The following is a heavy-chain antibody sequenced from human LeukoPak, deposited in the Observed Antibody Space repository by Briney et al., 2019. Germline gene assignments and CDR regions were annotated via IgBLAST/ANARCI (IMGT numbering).Heavy chain of an antibody. V-gene: IGHV3-21*04. CDR1: GFTFSNYN. Sequence: GSLRLSCAASGFTFSNYNMNWVRQAPGKGLEWVSSISSSSSYIYYADSVKGRFAISRDNSKNTLYLQMNSLRAEDTAVYYCVQEGPRGLAFDIWGQGTKVTVSS. CDR2: ISSSSSYI. J-gene: IGHJ3*02. CDR3: VQEGPRGLAFDI.